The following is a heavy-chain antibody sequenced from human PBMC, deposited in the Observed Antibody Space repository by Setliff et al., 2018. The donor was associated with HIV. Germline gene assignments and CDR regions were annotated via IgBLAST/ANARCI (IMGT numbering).Heavy chain of an antibody. CDR2: IAWHGGDP. D-gene: IGHD3-9*01. J-gene: IGHJ4*02. CDR3: AKGRYYDILTGYPH. V-gene: IGHV3-9*01. CDR1: GFTFDDYA. Sequence: GGSLRLSCAASGFTFDDYAMHWVRQAPGKGLEWVSGIAWHGGDPRYADSVEGRFTISRDNAENSLYLQMNSLRPEDSALYYCAKGRYYDILTGYPHWGQGTLVTVSS.